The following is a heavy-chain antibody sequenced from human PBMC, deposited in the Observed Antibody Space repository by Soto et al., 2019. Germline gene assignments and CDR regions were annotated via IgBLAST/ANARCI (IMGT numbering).Heavy chain of an antibody. D-gene: IGHD3-22*01. CDR2: ISSSSSYI. CDR1: GFTFSSYS. V-gene: IGHV3-21*01. CDR3: ARDGAMMNYPYYYYYYGMDV. J-gene: IGHJ6*02. Sequence: PGGSLRLSCAASGFTFSSYSMNWVRQAPGKGLEWVSSISSSSSYIYYADSVKGRFTISRDNAKNSLYLQMNSLRAEDTAVYYFARDGAMMNYPYYYYYYGMDVSGQVTTVTVS.